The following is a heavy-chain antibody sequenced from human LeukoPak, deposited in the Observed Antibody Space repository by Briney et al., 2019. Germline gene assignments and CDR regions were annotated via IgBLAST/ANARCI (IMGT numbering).Heavy chain of an antibody. V-gene: IGHV4-31*03. CDR3: ATLGFSSGYYYYFDH. CDR2: IYYSGST. D-gene: IGHD3-22*01. Sequence: SQTLSLTCTVSGGSISSGGYYWSWIRQHPGKGLEWIGYIYYSGSTYYNPSLKSRVTISVDTSKNQFSLKLSSVTAADTAVYYCATLGFSSGYYYYFDHWGQGTLVTVSS. J-gene: IGHJ4*02. CDR1: GGSISSGGYY.